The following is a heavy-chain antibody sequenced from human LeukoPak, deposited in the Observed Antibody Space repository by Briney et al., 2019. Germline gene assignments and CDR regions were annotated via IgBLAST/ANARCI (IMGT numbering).Heavy chain of an antibody. CDR2: IYHSGST. CDR3: ARAPIDYYDSPHWFDP. Sequence: PSETLSLTCTVSGYSISSGYYWGWIRQPPGKGLEWIGSIYHSGSTYYNPSLKSRVTISVDTSKNQFSLKLSSVTAADTAVYYCARAPIDYYDSPHWFDPWGQGTLVTVSS. D-gene: IGHD3-22*01. CDR1: GYSISSGYY. J-gene: IGHJ5*02. V-gene: IGHV4-38-2*02.